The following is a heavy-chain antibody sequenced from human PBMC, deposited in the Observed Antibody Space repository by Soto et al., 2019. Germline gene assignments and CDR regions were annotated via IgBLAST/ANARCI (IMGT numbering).Heavy chain of an antibody. Sequence: ASVKVSCKASGGTFSSYAISWVRQAPGQGLEWMGGIIPIFGTANYAQKFQGRVTITADESTSTAYMELSSLRSEDTAVYYCARSSVVAATLGYYYGMDVWGQGTTVTVSS. CDR3: ARSSVVAATLGYYYGMDV. D-gene: IGHD2-15*01. V-gene: IGHV1-69*13. J-gene: IGHJ6*02. CDR1: GGTFSSYA. CDR2: IIPIFGTA.